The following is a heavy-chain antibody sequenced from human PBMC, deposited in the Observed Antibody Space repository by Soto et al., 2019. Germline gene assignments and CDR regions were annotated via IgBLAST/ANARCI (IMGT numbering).Heavy chain of an antibody. CDR1: GGSISSGGYS. Sequence: QLQLQESGPGLVKPSQTLSLTCDVSGGSISSGGYSWSWIRQPPGKGLEWIGYIYHSGSTYYNPSLKSRMTISVDRSKNQFSPKLRSVTAGDTAVYSCARVYPGGPYCGGDCYPRWFDPCGQGTLVTVSS. D-gene: IGHD2-21*02. V-gene: IGHV4-30-2*01. J-gene: IGHJ5*02. CDR3: ARVYPGGPYCGGDCYPRWFDP. CDR2: IYHSGST.